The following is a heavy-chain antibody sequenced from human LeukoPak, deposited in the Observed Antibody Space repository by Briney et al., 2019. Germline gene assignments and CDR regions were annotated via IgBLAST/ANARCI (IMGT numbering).Heavy chain of an antibody. D-gene: IGHD3-22*01. J-gene: IGHJ4*02. V-gene: IGHV3-30*03. Sequence: GGSLRLSCAASGFTFSSYGMHWVRQAPGKGLEWVAVISYDGSNKYYADSVKGRFTISRDNSKNTLYLQMNSLRAEDTAVYYCARIASSSGYSYFDYWGQGTLVTVSS. CDR1: GFTFSSYG. CDR3: ARIASSSGYSYFDY. CDR2: ISYDGSNK.